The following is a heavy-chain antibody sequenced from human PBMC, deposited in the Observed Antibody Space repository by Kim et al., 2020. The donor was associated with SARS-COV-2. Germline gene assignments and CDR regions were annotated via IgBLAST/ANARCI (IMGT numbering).Heavy chain of an antibody. CDR1: GFTFSSYA. J-gene: IGHJ4*02. V-gene: IGHV3-30-3*01. CDR3: ASPSDGYNYRDGYFDY. Sequence: GGSLRLSCAASGFTFSSYAMHWVRQAPGKGLEWVAVISYDGSNKYYADSVKGRFTISRDNSKNTLYLQMNSLRAEDTAVYYCASPSDGYNYRDGYFDYWGQGTLVTVSS. CDR2: ISYDGSNK. D-gene: IGHD5-12*01.